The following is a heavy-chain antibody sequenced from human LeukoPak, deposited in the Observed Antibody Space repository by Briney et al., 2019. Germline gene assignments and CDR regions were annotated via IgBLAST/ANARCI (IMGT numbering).Heavy chain of an antibody. J-gene: IGHJ4*01. Sequence: SETLSLTCTVSGYSISSGYYWGWIRQPPGKGLEWIGSIYHSGSTYYNPSLKSRVTISVDTSKNQFSLKLGSVTAADTAVYYCARGAALVTDKYFDYWGHGTLVTVSS. CDR1: GYSISSGYY. CDR2: IYHSGST. D-gene: IGHD5-18*01. V-gene: IGHV4-38-2*02. CDR3: ARGAALVTDKYFDY.